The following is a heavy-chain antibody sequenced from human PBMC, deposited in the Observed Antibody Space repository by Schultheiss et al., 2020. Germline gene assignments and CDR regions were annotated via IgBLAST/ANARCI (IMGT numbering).Heavy chain of an antibody. CDR3: ARESTVTSYYYYYGMDV. Sequence: SLRLSCAASGFTFSSYVMHWVRQAPGKGLEWVAVIWYDGSNKYYADSVKGRFTVSRDNSKNTLYLQMNSLRAEDTAVYYCARESTVTSYYYYYGMDVWGQGTTVTVSS. CDR2: IWYDGSNK. CDR1: GFTFSSYV. D-gene: IGHD4-17*01. J-gene: IGHJ6*02. V-gene: IGHV3-33*01.